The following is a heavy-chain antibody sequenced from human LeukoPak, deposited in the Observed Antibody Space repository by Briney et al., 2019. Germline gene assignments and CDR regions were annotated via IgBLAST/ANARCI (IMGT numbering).Heavy chain of an antibody. V-gene: IGHV4-61*05. D-gene: IGHD3-9*01. CDR2: IYNSGST. CDR3: ARGYDILTGYSFDY. J-gene: IGHJ4*02. Sequence: SETLSLTCTVSGGSISSSSYYWGWIRQPPGKGLEWIGYIYNSGSTNYNPSLKSRVTISVDTSKNQFSLKLSSVTAADTAVYYCARGYDILTGYSFDYWGQGTLVTVSS. CDR1: GGSISSSSYY.